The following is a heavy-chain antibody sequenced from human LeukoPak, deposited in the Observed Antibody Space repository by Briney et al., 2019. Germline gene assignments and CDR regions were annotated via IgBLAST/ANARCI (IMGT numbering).Heavy chain of an antibody. V-gene: IGHV3-7*01. D-gene: IGHD3-10*01. J-gene: IGHJ4*02. CDR2: INQDGSEK. CDR3: ARVAKYYYGSETYYFFEH. CDR1: GFTFTTYW. Sequence: GESLRLSCAASGFTFTTYWMTWVRQAPGKGLEWVANINQDGSEKYFVDSVKGRFTISRDNAKNSLYLQMNSLRVEDTAVCYCARVAKYYYGSETYYFFEHWGQGTPVTASS.